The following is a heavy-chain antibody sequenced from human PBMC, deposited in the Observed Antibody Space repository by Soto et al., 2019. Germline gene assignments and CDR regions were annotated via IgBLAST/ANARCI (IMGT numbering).Heavy chain of an antibody. D-gene: IGHD1-26*01. CDR3: ARYSDRWVVNPLGLASPCAFDI. CDR1: GGTFSSYA. J-gene: IGHJ3*02. CDR2: IIPIFGTA. V-gene: IGHV1-69*01. Sequence: QVQLVQSGAEVKKPGSSVKVSCKASGGTFSSYAISWVRQAPGQGLEWMGGIIPIFGTANYAQKFQGRVKITADESPSTAYMELSSLRSEDTAVYYCARYSDRWVVNPLGLASPCAFDIWGQGTIVTVSS.